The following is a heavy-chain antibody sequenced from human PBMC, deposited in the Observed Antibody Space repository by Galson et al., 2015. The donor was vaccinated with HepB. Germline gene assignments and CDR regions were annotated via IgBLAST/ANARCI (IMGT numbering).Heavy chain of an antibody. D-gene: IGHD3-10*01. CDR2: IYYSGST. J-gene: IGHJ3*02. CDR3: ARELKTGVGGDIPTDTRYAFDI. CDR1: GGSISSYY. V-gene: IGHV4-59*01. Sequence: SETLSLTCTVSGGSISSYYWSWIRQPPGKGLEWIGYIYYSGSTNYNPSLKSRVTITVDTSKNQFSLKLSSVTAADTAVYDCARELKTGVGGDIPTDTRYAFDIWGQGTMVTVSS.